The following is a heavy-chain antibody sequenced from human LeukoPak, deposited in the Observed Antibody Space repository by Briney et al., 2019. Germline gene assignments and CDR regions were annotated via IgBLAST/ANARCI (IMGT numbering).Heavy chain of an antibody. CDR2: ISYDGSNK. Sequence: PGGSLRLSCAASGFTFSSYAMHWVRQAPGKGLEWVAVISYDGSNKYYADSVKGRFTISRDNSKNTLYLQMNSLRAEDTAVYYCARGGRITIFGPFDPWGQGTLVTVSS. D-gene: IGHD3-3*01. CDR3: ARGGRITIFGPFDP. J-gene: IGHJ5*02. CDR1: GFTFSSYA. V-gene: IGHV3-30-3*01.